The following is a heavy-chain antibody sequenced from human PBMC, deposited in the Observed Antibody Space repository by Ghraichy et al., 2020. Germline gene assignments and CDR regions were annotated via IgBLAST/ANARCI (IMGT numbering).Heavy chain of an antibody. CDR1: GFTFSNAW. J-gene: IGHJ4*02. D-gene: IGHD5-18*01. Sequence: GGSLRLSCAASGFTFSNAWMSWVRQAPGKGLEWVGRIKSKTDGGTTDYAAPVKGRFTNTRDDSKNTLYLQMNSLKTEDTAVYYCTTTGAYRYGPDLGYWGQGTLVTVSS. CDR2: IKSKTDGGTT. V-gene: IGHV3-15*01. CDR3: TTTGAYRYGPDLGY.